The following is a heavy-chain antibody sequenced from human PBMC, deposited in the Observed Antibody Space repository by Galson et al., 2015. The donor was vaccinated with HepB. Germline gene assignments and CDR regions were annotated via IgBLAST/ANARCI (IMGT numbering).Heavy chain of an antibody. CDR2: IWYDGGNK. Sequence: SLRLSCAASGFSFSSYGMHWVRQAPGKGLEWVAVIWYDGGNKYYADSVKGRFTISRDNSKNTLYLQMNSLRGEDTAVYYCARDPYSTSFGFDYWGQGTLVTVSS. D-gene: IGHD6-6*01. CDR1: GFSFSSYG. CDR3: ARDPYSTSFGFDY. V-gene: IGHV3-33*01. J-gene: IGHJ4*02.